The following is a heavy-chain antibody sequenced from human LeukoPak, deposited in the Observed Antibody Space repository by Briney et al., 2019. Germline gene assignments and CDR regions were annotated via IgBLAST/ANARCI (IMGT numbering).Heavy chain of an antibody. J-gene: IGHJ4*02. Sequence: GASVKVSCKVSGYTLTELSMHWVQQAPGKGLQWMGGFDPEDGETIYAQKFQGRVTMTEDTSTDTAYMELSSLRSEDTAVYYCALLHCSSTSCHQTNDYWGQGTLVTVSS. CDR3: ALLHCSSTSCHQTNDY. CDR1: GYTLTELS. D-gene: IGHD2-2*01. CDR2: FDPEDGET. V-gene: IGHV1-24*01.